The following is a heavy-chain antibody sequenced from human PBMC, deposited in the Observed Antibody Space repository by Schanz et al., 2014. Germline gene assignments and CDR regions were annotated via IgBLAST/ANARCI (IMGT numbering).Heavy chain of an antibody. D-gene: IGHD3-9*01. J-gene: IGHJ3*02. CDR2: INPNSGGT. CDR3: ARDYYDILTGYPYDTFDI. V-gene: IGHV1-2*02. Sequence: QGHLVQSGAEVKEPGASVKVSCKASGYTFTGYYIHWVRQAPGQGLEWVAWINPNSGGTNYAQKFQGRVTMTRDTSISTAYMELRRLRSDDTAVYYCARDYYDILTGYPYDTFDIWGQGTMVTVSS. CDR1: GYTFTGYY.